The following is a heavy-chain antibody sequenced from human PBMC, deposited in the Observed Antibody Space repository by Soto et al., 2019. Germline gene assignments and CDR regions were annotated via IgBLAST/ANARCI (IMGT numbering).Heavy chain of an antibody. CDR2: IYYSGST. V-gene: IGHV4-31*03. CDR3: ARDPSIADFSGMDV. D-gene: IGHD6-13*01. J-gene: IGHJ6*02. Sequence: QVQLQESGPGLVKPSQTLSLTCSVSGGSISSGGNYWNWIRQHPGKGLEWIGYIYYSGSTYYNPSLKSRVTISVDTSKNQFSLKLSSVTAADTAVYYCARDPSIADFSGMDVWGQGTTVTVSS. CDR1: GGSISSGGNY.